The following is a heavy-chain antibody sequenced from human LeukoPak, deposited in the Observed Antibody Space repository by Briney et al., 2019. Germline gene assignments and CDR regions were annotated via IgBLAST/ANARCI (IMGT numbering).Heavy chain of an antibody. CDR2: IKSKTDGGTT. J-gene: IGHJ4*02. V-gene: IGHV3-15*01. Sequence: GGSLRLSCAASGFTFSNAWMSWVRQAPGKGLEWVGRIKSKTDGGTTDYAAPVKGRFTISRDDSKNTLYLQMNSLKTEDTAVYYCTTGLPMIVVAPGYWGQGTLVTVSS. CDR1: GFTFSNAW. CDR3: TTGLPMIVVAPGY. D-gene: IGHD3-22*01.